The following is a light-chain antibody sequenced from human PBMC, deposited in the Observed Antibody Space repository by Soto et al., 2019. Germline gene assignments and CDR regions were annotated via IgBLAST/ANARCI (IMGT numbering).Light chain of an antibody. J-gene: IGKJ3*01. CDR1: QIISNW. CDR2: KAS. Sequence: DIQVTQSPSTLSASVGDSVTISCRASQIISNWLAWYQQKPGKAPKLLIYKASTVESGVPSRFSGSGSGTDFTLTISSLQPDDFATYYCQPYNTFLLTFGPGTKVDNK. V-gene: IGKV1-5*03. CDR3: QPYNTFLLT.